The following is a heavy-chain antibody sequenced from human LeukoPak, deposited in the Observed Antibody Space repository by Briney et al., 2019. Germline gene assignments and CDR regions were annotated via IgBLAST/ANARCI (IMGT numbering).Heavy chain of an antibody. D-gene: IGHD6-13*01. J-gene: IGHJ4*02. Sequence: SETLSLTCTVSGGSISSCHWSWIRQSPGKGLEWIGYIYSTGSTNYNPSLKSRVSISVDTSKNQFSLKLSSVTAADTAVYYCARRHIAAASTLEYWGQGTLVTVSS. CDR2: IYSTGST. CDR3: ARRHIAAASTLEY. V-gene: IGHV4-59*01. CDR1: GGSISSCH.